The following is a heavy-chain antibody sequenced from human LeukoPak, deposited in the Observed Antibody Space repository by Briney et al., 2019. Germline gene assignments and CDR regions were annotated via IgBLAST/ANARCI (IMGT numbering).Heavy chain of an antibody. J-gene: IGHJ5*02. CDR1: GGSISSYY. CDR3: ARWINWFDP. CDR2: IYYSGST. Sequence: AETLSLTCTVSGGSISSYYWSWIRQPPGKGLEWIGYIYYSGSTNYNPSLKSRVTISVDTSKNQFSLKLSSVTAADTAVYYCARWINWFDPWGQGTLVTVSS. V-gene: IGHV4-59*08. D-gene: IGHD2-2*03.